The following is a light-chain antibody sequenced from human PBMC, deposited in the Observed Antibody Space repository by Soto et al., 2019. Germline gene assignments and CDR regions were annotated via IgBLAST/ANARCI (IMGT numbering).Light chain of an antibody. CDR3: QQLDSYPPT. Sequence: DLQLTQSPSFLSASVGDRVTISCRAGQGINSFLAWYQQKPGKAPKLLISAASTLQSGVPSRFSGSGSGTEFTLTISSLQPEDFATYYCQQLDSYPPTFGGGTKVEIK. CDR1: QGINSF. CDR2: AAS. V-gene: IGKV1-9*01. J-gene: IGKJ4*01.